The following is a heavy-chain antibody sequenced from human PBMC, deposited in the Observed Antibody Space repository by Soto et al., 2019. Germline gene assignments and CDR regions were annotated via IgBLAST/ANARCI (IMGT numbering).Heavy chain of an antibody. D-gene: IGHD4-17*01. Sequence: GESLKISCKGFGYNFSTYWIAWVRQMTGKGLEWMGIIYPDDSDTRYDPSFQGQVTISADKSINTAYLQWSSLKASDTAKYYCARRSSVTNTYYYYYYGLDVWGQGTTVTVSS. CDR1: GYNFSTYW. J-gene: IGHJ6*02. CDR2: IYPDDSDT. CDR3: ARRSSVTNTYYYYYYGLDV. V-gene: IGHV5-51*01.